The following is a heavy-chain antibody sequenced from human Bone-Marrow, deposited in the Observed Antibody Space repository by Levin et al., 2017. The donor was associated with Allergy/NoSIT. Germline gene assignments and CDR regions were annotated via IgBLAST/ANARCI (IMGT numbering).Heavy chain of an antibody. J-gene: IGHJ4*02. D-gene: IGHD3-10*01. V-gene: IGHV4-59*01. CDR1: GASISSYY. CDR2: IYYSGST. Sequence: SETLSLTCTVSGASISSYYWTWIRQPPGKGLEWIGNIYYSGSTNYNPSLKSRVTISQDTSKNQFSLKLRSVTAADTAVYYCAREAGPALLGDGFYFDYWGQGTLVSVSS. CDR3: AREAGPALLGDGFYFDY.